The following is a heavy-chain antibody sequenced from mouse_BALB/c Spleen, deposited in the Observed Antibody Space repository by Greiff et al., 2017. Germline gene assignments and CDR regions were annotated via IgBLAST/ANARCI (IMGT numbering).Heavy chain of an antibody. J-gene: IGHJ4*01. CDR3: ARGGNSYYYAMDY. Sequence: EVMLVESGGGLVKPGGSLKLSCAASGFTFSDYYMYWVRQTPEKRLEWVATISDGGSYTYYPDSVKGRFTISRDNAKNNLYLQMSSLKSEDTAMYYCARGGNSYYYAMDYWGQGTSVTVSS. CDR2: ISDGGSYT. V-gene: IGHV5-4*02. D-gene: IGHD2-1*01. CDR1: GFTFSDYY.